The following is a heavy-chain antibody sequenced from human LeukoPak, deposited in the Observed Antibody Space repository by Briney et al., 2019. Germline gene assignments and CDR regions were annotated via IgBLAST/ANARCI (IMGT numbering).Heavy chain of an antibody. V-gene: IGHV4-39*07. CDR2: INYSGST. J-gene: IGHJ4*02. Sequence: PSETLSLTCTVSGGSISSSSYYWGWIRQPPGKGLEWIGSINYSGSTYYNPSLKSRVTISVDTSKNQFSLKLSSVTAADTAVYYCARPQGRDGYKYWGQGTLVTVSS. CDR3: ARPQGRDGYKY. CDR1: GGSISSSSYY. D-gene: IGHD5-24*01.